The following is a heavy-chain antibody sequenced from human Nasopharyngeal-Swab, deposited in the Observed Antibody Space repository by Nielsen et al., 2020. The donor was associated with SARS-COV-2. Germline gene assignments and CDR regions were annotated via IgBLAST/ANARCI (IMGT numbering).Heavy chain of an antibody. CDR3: AKDPGGGGMDV. CDR1: GFTFSLYW. J-gene: IGHJ6*02. Sequence: GESLKISCAASGFTFSLYWMSWVRQAPGKGLEWVAHIKQDGYEKYYADSVKGRFTISRDNSKNTLYLQMNSLRAEDTAVYYCAKDPGGGGMDVWGQGTTVTVSS. CDR2: IKQDGYEK. V-gene: IGHV3-7*01. D-gene: IGHD3-10*01.